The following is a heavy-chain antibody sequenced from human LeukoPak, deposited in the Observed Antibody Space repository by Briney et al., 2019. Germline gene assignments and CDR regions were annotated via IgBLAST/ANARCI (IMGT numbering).Heavy chain of an antibody. J-gene: IGHJ4*02. CDR2: INPNSGGT. CDR1: GYTFTGYY. V-gene: IGHV1-2*06. CDR3: ARGGYSYAYYFDY. D-gene: IGHD5-18*01. Sequence: ASVKVSCKASGYTFTGYYMHWVRQAPGQGLEWMGRINPNSGGTNYAQKFQGRVTMTRDTSISTAYMELSRLRSDDTAVYYRARGGYSYAYYFDYWGQGTLVTVSS.